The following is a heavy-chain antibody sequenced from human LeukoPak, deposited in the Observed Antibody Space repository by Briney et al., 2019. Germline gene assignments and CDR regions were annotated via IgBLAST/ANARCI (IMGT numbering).Heavy chain of an antibody. V-gene: IGHV1-24*01. J-gene: IGHJ6*02. Sequence: ASVKVSCKVSGYTLTELSMHWVRQAPGKGLEWMGGFDPEDGETIYAQKFQGRVTMTEDTSTDTAYMELSSLRSEDTAVYYCATVGPHCSGGSCYYYGMDVRGQGTTVTVSS. CDR3: ATVGPHCSGGSCYYYGMDV. D-gene: IGHD2-15*01. CDR2: FDPEDGET. CDR1: GYTLTELS.